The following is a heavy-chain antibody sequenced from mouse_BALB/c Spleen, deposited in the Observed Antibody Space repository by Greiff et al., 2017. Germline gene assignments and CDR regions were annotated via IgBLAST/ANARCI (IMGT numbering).Heavy chain of an antibody. Sequence: QVQLQQPGAELVMPGASVKMSCKASGYTFTDYWMHWVKQRPGQGLEWIGAIDTSDSYTSYNQKFKGKATLTVDESSSTAYMQLSSLTSEDSAVYYCARSGKYGNYVAMDYWGQGTSGTVSS. CDR2: IDTSDSYT. CDR1: GYTFTDYW. CDR3: ARSGKYGNYVAMDY. J-gene: IGHJ4*01. V-gene: IGHV1-69*01. D-gene: IGHD2-10*02.